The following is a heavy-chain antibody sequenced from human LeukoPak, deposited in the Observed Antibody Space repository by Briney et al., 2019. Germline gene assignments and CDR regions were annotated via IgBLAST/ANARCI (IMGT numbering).Heavy chain of an antibody. Sequence: ASVNVSCKASGYTFTGYYMHWVRQAPGQGLEWMEWINPNSGGTNYAQKFQGRVTMTRDTSISTAYMALSRLRSDDTAVYYCARIPQQLAPDYWGQGTLVTVSS. CDR3: ARIPQQLAPDY. V-gene: IGHV1-2*02. CDR1: GYTFTGYY. CDR2: INPNSGGT. D-gene: IGHD6-6*01. J-gene: IGHJ4*02.